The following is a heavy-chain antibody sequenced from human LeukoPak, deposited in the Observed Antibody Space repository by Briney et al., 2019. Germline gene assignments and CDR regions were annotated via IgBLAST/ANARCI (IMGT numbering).Heavy chain of an antibody. D-gene: IGHD4-17*01. V-gene: IGHV4-59*01. CDR3: ASLRRTDAFDI. CDR1: GGSISSYY. CDR2: IYYSGST. Sequence: PSETLSLTCTVSGGSISSYYWSWIRQPPGKGLEWIGYIYYSGSTNYNPSLKSRVTISVDTSKNQFSLKLSSGTAADTAVYYCASLRRTDAFDIWGQGTMVTVSS. J-gene: IGHJ3*02.